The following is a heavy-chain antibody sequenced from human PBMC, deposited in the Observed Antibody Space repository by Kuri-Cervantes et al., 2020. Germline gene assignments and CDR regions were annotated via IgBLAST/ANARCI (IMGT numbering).Heavy chain of an antibody. V-gene: IGHV3-9*01. CDR2: ISWNSGSI. Sequence: GGSLRLSCAASGIIFDDYAMHWVRQAPGKGLEWVSGISWNSGSIGYADSVKGRFTISRDNSKNTLYLQTNSLRAEDTAVYYCARVGGGDCWDYWGQGTLVTVSS. CDR1: GIIFDDYA. D-gene: IGHD2-21*02. J-gene: IGHJ4*02. CDR3: ARVGGGDCWDY.